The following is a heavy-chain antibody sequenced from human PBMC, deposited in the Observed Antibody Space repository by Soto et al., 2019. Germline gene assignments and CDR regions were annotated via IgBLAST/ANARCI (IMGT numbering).Heavy chain of an antibody. V-gene: IGHV3-15*07. CDR1: GFTFSNAW. D-gene: IGHD4-17*01. CDR2: IKSKTDGGTT. Sequence: EVQLVESGGGLVKPGGSLRLSCAASGFTFSNAWMNWVRQAPGKGLEWVGRIKSKTDGGTTDYAAPVKGRFTISRDDSKNTLYLQMNSLKTEDTAVYYCTTAKMTTVTTRSCPFDYWGQGTLVTVSS. J-gene: IGHJ4*02. CDR3: TTAKMTTVTTRSCPFDY.